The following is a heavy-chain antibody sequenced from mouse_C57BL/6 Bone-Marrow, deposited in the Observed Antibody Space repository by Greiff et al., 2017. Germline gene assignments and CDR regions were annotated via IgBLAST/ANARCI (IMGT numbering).Heavy chain of an antibody. Sequence: VQLQQPGAELMRPGTSVKLSCKASGYTFTSYWMHWVKQRPGQGLEWIGVIDPSDSYTNYNQKFKGKATLTVDTSSSTAYMQLSSLTSEDSAVYYCAKGGNYVGDYWGQGTTLTVSS. V-gene: IGHV1-59*01. CDR2: IDPSDSYT. CDR3: AKGGNYVGDY. J-gene: IGHJ2*01. CDR1: GYTFTSYW. D-gene: IGHD2-1*01.